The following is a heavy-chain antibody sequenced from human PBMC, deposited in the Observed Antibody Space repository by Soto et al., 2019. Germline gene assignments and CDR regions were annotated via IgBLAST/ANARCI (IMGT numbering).Heavy chain of an antibody. CDR1: GYTFTSYG. CDR3: ARIVGADRRWFDP. J-gene: IGHJ5*02. CDR2: ISAYNGKT. V-gene: IGHV1-18*01. D-gene: IGHD1-26*01. Sequence: GASVKASCKASGYTFTSYGLTWVRQAPGQGLEWMGWISAYNGKTNYAQKLQGRVTMTTDTSTSTAYMELRSLRSDDTAVYYCARIVGADRRWFDPWGQGTLVTVSS.